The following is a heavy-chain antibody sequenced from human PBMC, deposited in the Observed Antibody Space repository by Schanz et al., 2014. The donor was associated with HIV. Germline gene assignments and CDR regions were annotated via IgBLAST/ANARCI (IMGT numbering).Heavy chain of an antibody. V-gene: IGHV1-46*01. CDR1: GFTLTSYY. CDR2: INPIDGMT. Sequence: VQLVQSGAEVRKPGASVKVACKASGFTLTSYYMHWVRQAPGQGLEWMGIINPIDGMTSYAQKLQGRVTLTRETSTSTVYMDLRSLRSEDTAVYYCARAPYTSGWYGVDYWGQGTLVTVSS. CDR3: ARAPYTSGWYGVDY. J-gene: IGHJ4*02. D-gene: IGHD6-19*01.